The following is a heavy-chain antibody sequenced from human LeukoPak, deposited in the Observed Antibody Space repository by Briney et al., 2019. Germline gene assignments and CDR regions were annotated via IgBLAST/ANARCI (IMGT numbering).Heavy chain of an antibody. CDR2: ISSSSSTI. CDR1: GFTFSSYS. J-gene: IGHJ3*02. V-gene: IGHV3-48*01. Sequence: GGSLRLSCAASGFTFSSYSMNWVRQAPGKGLEWVSYISSSSSTIYHADSVKGRFTISRDNAKNSLYLQMNSLRAEDTAVYYCAKSSAGAFDIWGQGTVVTVSS. CDR3: AKSSAGAFDI.